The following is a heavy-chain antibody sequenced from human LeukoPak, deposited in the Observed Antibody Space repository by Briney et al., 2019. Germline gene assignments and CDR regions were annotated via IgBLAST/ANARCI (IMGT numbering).Heavy chain of an antibody. CDR3: AKPLPDYGDLDAFDI. CDR1: GFTFFTYG. J-gene: IGHJ3*02. CDR2: MSSDGNTE. Sequence: GGSLRLSCAASGFTFFTYGMHWVRQAPGKGLEWVAIMSSDGNTEYYADSVKGRFTISRDNSKNTLCLQMNSLRAEDTAVYYCAKPLPDYGDLDAFDIWGQGTMVTVSS. D-gene: IGHD4-17*01. V-gene: IGHV3-30*02.